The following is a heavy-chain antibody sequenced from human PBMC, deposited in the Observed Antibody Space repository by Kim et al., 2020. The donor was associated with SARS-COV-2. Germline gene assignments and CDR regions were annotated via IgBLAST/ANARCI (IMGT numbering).Heavy chain of an antibody. V-gene: IGHV4-34*01. CDR3: ARADPNVVLGVVITHSQYFDY. CDR2: INHSGST. CDR1: GGTFSGYY. J-gene: IGHJ4*02. Sequence: SETLSLTCAVSGGTFSGYYWSWIRQPPGKGLEWIGSINHSGSTNYNPSLKSRVTISVDTSKTQFSLKLSSVTAADTAVYYCARADPNVVLGVVITHSQYFDYWGQGTLVTVSS. D-gene: IGHD3-3*01.